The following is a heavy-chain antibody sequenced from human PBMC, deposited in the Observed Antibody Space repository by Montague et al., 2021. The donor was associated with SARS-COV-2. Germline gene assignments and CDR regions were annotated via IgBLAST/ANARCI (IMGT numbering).Heavy chain of an antibody. D-gene: IGHD6-13*01. J-gene: IGHJ6*02. CDR2: IYYSGST. Sequence: SETLSLTCTVSGDSISSSSYYWGWIRQPPGKGLEWIGSIYYSGSTYYNPSLKSRVTISVGTSKNQFSLKLSSVTAADTAVYYCARVGRQQLVRLSGMDVWGQGTTVTVSS. CDR3: ARVGRQQLVRLSGMDV. V-gene: IGHV4-39*07. CDR1: GDSISSSSYY.